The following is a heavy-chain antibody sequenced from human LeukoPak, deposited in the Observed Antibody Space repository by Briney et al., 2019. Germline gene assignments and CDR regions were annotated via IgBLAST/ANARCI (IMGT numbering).Heavy chain of an antibody. V-gene: IGHV1-69*13. CDR2: IIPIFGTP. J-gene: IGHJ4*02. CDR1: GGTFSSYA. Sequence: GASVKVSRKASGGTFSSYAISWVRQAPGQGLEWMGGIIPIFGTPNYAQKFQGRVTITAVESMSTAYMELSSLRSEDTAVYYCARGWLAETTVVTPYNYWGQGTLVTVSS. CDR3: ARGWLAETTVVTPYNY. D-gene: IGHD4-23*01.